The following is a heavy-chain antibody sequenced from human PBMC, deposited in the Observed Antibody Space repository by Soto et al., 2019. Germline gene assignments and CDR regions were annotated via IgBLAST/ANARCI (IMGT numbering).Heavy chain of an antibody. V-gene: IGHV3-23*01. CDR3: AKEPYNWNYFSRFYYFDY. Sequence: PGGSLRLSCAASGFTFSSYAMSWVRQAPGKGLEWVSAISGSGGSTYYADSVKGRFTISRDNSKNTLYLQMNSLRAEDTAVYYCAKEPYNWNYFSRFYYFDYWGQGTLVTVSS. CDR1: GFTFSSYA. CDR2: ISGSGGST. J-gene: IGHJ4*02. D-gene: IGHD1-7*01.